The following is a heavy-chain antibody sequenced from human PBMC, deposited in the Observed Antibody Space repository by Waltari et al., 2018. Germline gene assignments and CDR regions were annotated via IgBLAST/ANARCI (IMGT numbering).Heavy chain of an antibody. CDR3: ARDYWYFDL. CDR1: GLTFSNHW. V-gene: IGHV3-74*01. Sequence: EQLVQSGGGLVRPGGSLELSCEGSGLTFSNHWMHWVRQAPGKGLEWVSRVDTTGSTQDYADSVKGRFTMSRNNAANAIYLRMNSLRDEDTAIYFCARDYWYFDLWGHGTLVSVSS. CDR2: VDTTGSTQ. J-gene: IGHJ2*01.